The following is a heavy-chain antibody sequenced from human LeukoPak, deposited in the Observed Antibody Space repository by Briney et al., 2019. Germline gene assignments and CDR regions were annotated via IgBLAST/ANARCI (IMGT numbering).Heavy chain of an antibody. CDR1: GFTFSNYA. D-gene: IGHD3-16*01. Sequence: GGSLRLSCAPSGFTFSNYAMHWVRQAPGEGLDWVTAISFDGRNTHYANSVKGRFTISRDNSKNTLYLQMNSLRAEDTAVYYCAKVDTFGEVLSDYWGQGTLVTVSS. V-gene: IGHV3-30*04. J-gene: IGHJ4*02. CDR3: AKVDTFGEVLSDY. CDR2: ISFDGRNT.